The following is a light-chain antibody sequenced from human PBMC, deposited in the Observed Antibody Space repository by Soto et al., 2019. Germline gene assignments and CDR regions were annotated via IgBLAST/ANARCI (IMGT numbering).Light chain of an antibody. Sequence: QSALTQPASVSGSPGQSITISCTGTSSDVGAYNYVSWYQQHPGKAPKLVIYEVNYRPSGVSNRFSGSKSGITASLTISGLQAEDEADYYCSSYASTSTAVFGSGTKVTVL. CDR3: SSYASTSTAV. CDR1: SSDVGAYNY. CDR2: EVN. J-gene: IGLJ1*01. V-gene: IGLV2-14*01.